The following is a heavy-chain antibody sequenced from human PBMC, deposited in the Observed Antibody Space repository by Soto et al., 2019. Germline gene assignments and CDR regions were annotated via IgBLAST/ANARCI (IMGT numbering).Heavy chain of an antibody. J-gene: IGHJ4*02. CDR2: INAGNGNT. V-gene: IGHV1-3*05. CDR3: ARGSGYYYCDDY. CDR1: GYTFTSYA. Sequence: QVQLVQSGAEEKKPGASVKVSCKASGYTFTSYAMHWVRQAPGQRLEWMGWINAGNGNTKSSQKLQGRVTITRDTAASTAYMELSSLRSEVTAVYYCARGSGYYYCDDYWGQGTLVTVAS. D-gene: IGHD3-22*01.